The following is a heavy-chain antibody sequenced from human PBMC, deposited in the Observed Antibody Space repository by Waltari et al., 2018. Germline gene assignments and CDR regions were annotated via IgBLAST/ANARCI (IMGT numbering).Heavy chain of an antibody. Sequence: EVQLLESGGGLVQPRGSLSLSCAASGFTFSSYAMTWVPQAPGKGLEWVSTITVIGGSTYDADSVKGRFTISRDNSKNTLYLQMNSLRAEDTAVYYCAKADRGYSYGFDAFDIWGQGTIITVSS. V-gene: IGHV3-23*01. CDR3: AKADRGYSYGFDAFDI. D-gene: IGHD5-18*01. J-gene: IGHJ3*02. CDR1: GFTFSSYA. CDR2: ITVIGGST.